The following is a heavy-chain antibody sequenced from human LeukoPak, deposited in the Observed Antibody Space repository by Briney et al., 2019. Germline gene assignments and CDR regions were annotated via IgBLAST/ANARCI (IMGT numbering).Heavy chain of an antibody. CDR2: IIPIFGTA. CDR3: ARDYSIAAAGMSWFDP. J-gene: IGHJ5*02. D-gene: IGHD6-13*01. V-gene: IGHV1-69*06. Sequence: SVKVSCKASGGTFSSYAISWVRQAPGQGLEWMGGIIPIFGTANYAQKFQGRVTITADKSTSTAYMELSSLRSEDTAVYYCARDYSIAAAGMSWFDPWGQGTLVTVSS. CDR1: GGTFSSYA.